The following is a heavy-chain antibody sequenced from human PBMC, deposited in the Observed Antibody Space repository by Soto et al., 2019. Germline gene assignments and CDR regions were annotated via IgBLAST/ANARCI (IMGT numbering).Heavy chain of an antibody. CDR3: ARVRGYSYGYWFDP. D-gene: IGHD5-18*01. J-gene: IGHJ5*02. CDR1: GYTVTSYG. V-gene: IGHV1-18*01. CDR2: ISAYNGNT. Sequence: SVKAYCKASGYTVTSYGFSWVRQAPGQGLEWMGWISAYNGNTNYAQKLQGRVTMTTDTSTNTAYMELRSLRSDDTAVYYCARVRGYSYGYWFDPWGQGTLVTVSS.